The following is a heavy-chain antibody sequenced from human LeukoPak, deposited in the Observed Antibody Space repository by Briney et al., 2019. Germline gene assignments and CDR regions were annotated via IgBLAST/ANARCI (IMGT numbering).Heavy chain of an antibody. J-gene: IGHJ5*02. V-gene: IGHV1-69*05. CDR2: IMPLFGTA. CDR3: ARDVHGDYGSGWFDP. Sequence: PSVKVSCKTSGGTFNNSAISWVRQAPGQGLEWLGGIMPLFGTAGYAQKFQGRVTITKDESTRTVYLELTSLTSDDTAVYYCARDVHGDYGSGWFDPWGQGTLVSVSS. D-gene: IGHD4-17*01. CDR1: GGTFNNSA.